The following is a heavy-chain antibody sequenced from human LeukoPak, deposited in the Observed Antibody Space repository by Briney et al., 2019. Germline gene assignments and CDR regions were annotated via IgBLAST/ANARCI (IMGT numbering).Heavy chain of an antibody. V-gene: IGHV4-39*07. J-gene: IGHJ6*03. D-gene: IGHD3-9*01. CDR1: GGSISSSSYY. CDR2: IYYSGST. Sequence: SETLSLTCTVSGGSISSSSYYWGWIRQPPGKGLEWIGSIYYSGSTYYNPSLKSRVTISVDTSKNQFSLKLSSVTAADTAVYYCARDRSYDILTGYYPYYMDVWGKGTTVTISS. CDR3: ARDRSYDILTGYYPYYMDV.